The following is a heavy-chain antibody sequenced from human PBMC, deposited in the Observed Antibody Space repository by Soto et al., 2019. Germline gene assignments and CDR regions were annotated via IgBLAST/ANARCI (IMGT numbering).Heavy chain of an antibody. Sequence: PGGSLRLSCAASGFTFSSYWMSWVRQAPGKGLEWVANIKQDGSEKYYVDSVKGRFTIPRDNAKNSLYPQMNSLRAEDTAVYFCARDTGLYVPAAMIDYWGQGTLVTVSS. V-gene: IGHV3-7*03. D-gene: IGHD2-2*01. J-gene: IGHJ4*02. CDR1: GFTFSSYW. CDR3: ARDTGLYVPAAMIDY. CDR2: IKQDGSEK.